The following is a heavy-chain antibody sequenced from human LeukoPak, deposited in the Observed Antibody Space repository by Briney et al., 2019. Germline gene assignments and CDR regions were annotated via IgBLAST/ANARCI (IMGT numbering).Heavy chain of an antibody. CDR3: ARGVGYYGSESYSDNWFDP. CDR1: GYTFTSYD. CDR2: MHPNRGDT. V-gene: IGHV1-8*03. Sequence: ASVKVSCKASGYTFTSYDINWVRQATGQGLEWMGWMHPNRGDTGYAQKFQGRVTITRNTSISTAYMELSSLRSDDTAVYYCARGVGYYGSESYSDNWFDPWGQGTLVTVSS. J-gene: IGHJ5*02. D-gene: IGHD3-10*01.